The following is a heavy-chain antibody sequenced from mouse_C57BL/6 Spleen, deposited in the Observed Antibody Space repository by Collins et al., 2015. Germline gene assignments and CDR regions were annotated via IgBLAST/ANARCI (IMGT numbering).Heavy chain of an antibody. Sequence: QVQLQQPGAELVKPGASVKLSCKASGYTFTSYWMQWVKQRPGQGLEWIGEIDPSDSYTNYNQKFKGKATLTVDTSSSTAYMQLSSLTSEDSAVYYCARRVGDYGSPFFDYWGQGTTLTVSS. CDR3: ARRVGDYGSPFFDY. D-gene: IGHD1-1*01. CDR2: IDPSDSYT. CDR1: GYTFTSYW. J-gene: IGHJ2*01. V-gene: IGHV1-50*01.